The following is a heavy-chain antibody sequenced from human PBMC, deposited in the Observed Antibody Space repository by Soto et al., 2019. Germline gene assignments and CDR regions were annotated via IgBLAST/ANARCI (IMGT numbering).Heavy chain of an antibody. CDR1: GGSISSYY. V-gene: IGHV4-59*01. D-gene: IGHD3-22*01. CDR3: ARTMYYYDSSGYYGYYFDY. CDR2: IYYSGST. J-gene: IGHJ4*02. Sequence: SETLSLTCTVSGGSISSYYWSWIRQPPGKGLEWIGYIYYSGSTNYNPSLKSRVTISVDTSKNQFSLKLSSVTAADTAVYYCARTMYYYDSSGYYGYYFDYWGQGTLVTVSS.